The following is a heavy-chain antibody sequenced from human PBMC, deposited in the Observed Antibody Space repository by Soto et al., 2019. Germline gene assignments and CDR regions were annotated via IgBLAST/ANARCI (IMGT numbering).Heavy chain of an antibody. CDR2: ISAYNGNT. D-gene: IGHD6-13*01. Sequence: QVQLVQSGAEVKKPGASVKVSCKASGYTFTSYGISWVRQAPGQGLEWMGWISAYNGNTNYAQKLQGRVTMTTDTSTRTAYMELRSLRSDDTAVYYCATDSIAAAGYYYYYGMDVWGQGTTVTVSS. CDR1: GYTFTSYG. V-gene: IGHV1-18*01. CDR3: ATDSIAAAGYYYYYGMDV. J-gene: IGHJ6*02.